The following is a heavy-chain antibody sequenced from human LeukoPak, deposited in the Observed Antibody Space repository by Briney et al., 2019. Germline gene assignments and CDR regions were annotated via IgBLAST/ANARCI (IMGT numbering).Heavy chain of an antibody. CDR3: ARAYCGSTSCYFDI. J-gene: IGHJ3*02. Sequence: ASEKVSCKTSGYTFSSHGITWVRQAPGQGLEWMGWISASSGKTNIAQNLQGRVTMTTDTSTSTAYMDLRSLRSDDTAVYYCARAYCGSTSCYFDIWGQGTMVTVSS. CDR2: ISASSGKT. CDR1: GYTFSSHG. V-gene: IGHV1-18*01. D-gene: IGHD2-2*01.